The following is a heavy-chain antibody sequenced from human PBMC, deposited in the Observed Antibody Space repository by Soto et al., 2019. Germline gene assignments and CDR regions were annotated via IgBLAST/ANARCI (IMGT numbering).Heavy chain of an antibody. CDR3: AKREWFGEFWFDP. CDR2: ISYVGSKK. J-gene: IGHJ5*02. V-gene: IGHV3-30*18. D-gene: IGHD3-10*01. Sequence: GGSLRLSCAASGFTVSSYGMHWVRQAPGKGLEWVAVISYVGSKKYYADSVKGRFTISRDNSKNTLYLQMNSLRPEDTAVYYCAKREWFGEFWFDPWGQGTLVTVSS. CDR1: GFTVSSYG.